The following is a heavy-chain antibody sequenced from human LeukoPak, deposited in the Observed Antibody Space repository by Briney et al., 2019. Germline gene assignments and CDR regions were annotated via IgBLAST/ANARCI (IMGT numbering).Heavy chain of an antibody. Sequence: PSETLSLTCGVSGDSLSSRSYRWVWIRQPPGKGLEWLGTISYGGTTFYKASLKSRVTISLDTSKNQFSLRLQSVTAADTAVYYCAREFIVLMVSGRNWFDPWGRGTLVIVSS. J-gene: IGHJ5*02. CDR1: GDSLSSRSYR. CDR3: AREFIVLMVSGRNWFDP. CDR2: ISYGGTT. D-gene: IGHD2-8*01. V-gene: IGHV4-39*07.